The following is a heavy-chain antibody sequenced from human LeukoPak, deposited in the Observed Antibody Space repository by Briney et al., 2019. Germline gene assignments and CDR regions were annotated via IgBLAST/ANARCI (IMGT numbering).Heavy chain of an antibody. CDR1: GGSISTSDYN. V-gene: IGHV4-39*01. J-gene: IGHJ4*02. D-gene: IGHD2-15*01. Sequence: SETLSLTCTVSGGSISTSDYNWGCIRQPPGKGLEWIGSINYSGNTYYNPSLKRRATISVDTSKNQFSLKLSSVTAADTAVYYCARTGMVGAADYWGQGTLVTVSS. CDR2: INYSGNT. CDR3: ARTGMVGAADY.